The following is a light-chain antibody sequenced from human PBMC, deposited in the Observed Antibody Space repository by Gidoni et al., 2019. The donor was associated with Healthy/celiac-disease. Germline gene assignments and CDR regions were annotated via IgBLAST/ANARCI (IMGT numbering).Light chain of an antibody. CDR1: QSVSSY. J-gene: IGKJ1*01. Sequence: IVLTQSPATLSFSPGERATLSCRASQSVSSYLAWYQQKPGQAPRLLIYDASNRATGIPARFSGSGSGTDVTLTISSLEPEDFAVYYCQQRSNWPPWTFGQGTKVEIK. V-gene: IGKV3-11*01. CDR3: QQRSNWPPWT. CDR2: DAS.